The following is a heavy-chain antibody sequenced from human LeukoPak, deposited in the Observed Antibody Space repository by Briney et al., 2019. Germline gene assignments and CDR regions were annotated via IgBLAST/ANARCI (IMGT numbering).Heavy chain of an antibody. D-gene: IGHD6-19*01. CDR3: ARSGTVVQWRFIDY. J-gene: IGHJ4*02. V-gene: IGHV4-59*12. Sequence: SSETLSLTCTVSGGSISSYYWSWIRQPPGKGLEWIGYIYYSGSTNYNPSLKSRVTISVDRSKNQFSLKLSSVTAADTAVYYCARSGTVVQWRFIDYWGQGTLVTVSS. CDR1: GGSISSYY. CDR2: IYYSGST.